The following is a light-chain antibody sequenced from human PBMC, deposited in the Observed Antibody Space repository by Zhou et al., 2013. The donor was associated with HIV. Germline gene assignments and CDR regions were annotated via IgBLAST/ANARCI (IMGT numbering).Light chain of an antibody. CDR2: KAS. V-gene: IGKV1-5*03. CDR3: QQYNSYSYT. J-gene: IGKJ2*01. Sequence: DIQMTQSPSTLSAPVGDRVTITCRASQSITTWLAWYQQKPGKAPKLLIYKASSLESGVPSRFSGSGSGTEFTLTISNLQPDDFATYYCQQYNSYSYTFGQGTKVEIK. CDR1: QSITTW.